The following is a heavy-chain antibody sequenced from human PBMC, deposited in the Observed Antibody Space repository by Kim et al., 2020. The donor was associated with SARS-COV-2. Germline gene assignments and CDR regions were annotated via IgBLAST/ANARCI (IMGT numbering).Heavy chain of an antibody. CDR3: ARDMAYCGGDDCYATPYWYFDL. D-gene: IGHD2-21*01. CDR1: GFKLSRYS. CDR2: ISSSSSGATI. J-gene: IGHJ2*01. V-gene: IGHV3-48*02. Sequence: GGSLRLSCAASGFKLSRYSMIWVRQAPGKGLEWISYISSSSSGATIDYADSVKGRFTIATDNGKNALSLQMHGLGHDDTGVYYCARDMAYCGGDDCYATPYWYFDLWGRGTLVTVSS.